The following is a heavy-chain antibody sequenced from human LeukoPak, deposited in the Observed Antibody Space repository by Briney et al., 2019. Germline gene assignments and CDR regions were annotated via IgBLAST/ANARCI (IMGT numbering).Heavy chain of an antibody. V-gene: IGHV3-21*01. CDR3: ARDKDSSSSLDY. D-gene: IGHD3-22*01. CDR1: GFTFRNHG. CDR2: ISPNGGIT. Sequence: GGTLRLSCTASGFTFRNHGMNWVRQAPGKGLEWVPGISPNGGITYYADSVKGRFTISRDNAKNSLYLQMNSLRAEDTAVYYCARDKDSSSSLDYWGQGTLVTVSS. J-gene: IGHJ4*02.